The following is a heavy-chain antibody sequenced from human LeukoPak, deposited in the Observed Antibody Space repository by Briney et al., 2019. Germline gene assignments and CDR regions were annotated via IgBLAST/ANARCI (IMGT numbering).Heavy chain of an antibody. D-gene: IGHD3-3*01. CDR2: ISYDGSYN. CDR1: GFTFSSFG. CDR3: AKDYRLAYYDFWSAYYFDY. V-gene: IGHV3-30*18. J-gene: IGHJ4*02. Sequence: GGSLRLSCAASGFTFSSFGMHWVRQAPGKGLEWVAVISYDGSYNSYADSVKGRFTISRDNSKNTLYLHMNSLRAEDTAVYYCAKDYRLAYYDFWSAYYFDYWGQGTLVTVSP.